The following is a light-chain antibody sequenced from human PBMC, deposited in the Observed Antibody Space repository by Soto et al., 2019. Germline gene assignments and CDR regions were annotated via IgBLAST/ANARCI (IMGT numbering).Light chain of an antibody. V-gene: IGLV1-44*01. CDR3: AAWDDSLNGWV. CDR1: SSNIGSNT. J-gene: IGLJ3*02. Sequence: QSVLTQPPSASGTPGQRVTISCSGSSSNIGSNTVNWYQQLPATAPKLLIYSNHQRPSGVAARFSGSKSGTSASLAISGLQSEDEADYYCAAWDDSLNGWVFGGGTKVTVL. CDR2: SNH.